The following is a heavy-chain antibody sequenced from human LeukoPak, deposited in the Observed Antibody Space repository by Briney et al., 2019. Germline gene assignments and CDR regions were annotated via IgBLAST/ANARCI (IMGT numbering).Heavy chain of an antibody. V-gene: IGHV1-18*01. J-gene: IGHJ5*02. CDR3: ARSPYRGYVNNWFGP. D-gene: IGHD5-12*01. Sequence: ASVKVSCKASGYTFTSYGVSWVRQAPGQGLEWMGWISAYNGDTNYAQKLQGRVTMTTDTSTSTAYMELRSLRSDDTAVYYCARSPYRGYVNNWFGPWGQGTLVTVSS. CDR1: GYTFTSYG. CDR2: ISAYNGDT.